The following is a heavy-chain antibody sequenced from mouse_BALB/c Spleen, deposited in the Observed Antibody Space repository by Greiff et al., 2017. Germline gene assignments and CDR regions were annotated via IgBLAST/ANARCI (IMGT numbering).Heavy chain of an antibody. Sequence: EVQRVESGGGLVKPGGSLKLSCAASGFAFSSYDMSWVRQTPEKRLEWVAYISSGGGSTYYPDTVKGRFTISRDNAKNTLYLQMSSLKSEDTAMYYCARHVLGLYYFDYWGQGTTLTVSS. V-gene: IGHV5-12-1*01. CDR1: GFAFSSYD. J-gene: IGHJ2*01. CDR2: ISSGGGST. CDR3: ARHVLGLYYFDY. D-gene: IGHD4-1*01.